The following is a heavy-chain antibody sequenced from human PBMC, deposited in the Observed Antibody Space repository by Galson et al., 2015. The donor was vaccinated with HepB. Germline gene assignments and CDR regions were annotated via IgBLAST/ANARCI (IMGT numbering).Heavy chain of an antibody. CDR3: AREGGGDGKPDY. CDR1: GGTFSSYA. J-gene: IGHJ4*02. CDR2: IIPIFGTA. D-gene: IGHD3-16*01. V-gene: IGHV1-69*01. Sequence: QSGAEVKKPGESLRISCKASGGTFSSYAISWVRQAPGQGLEWMGGIIPIFGTANYAQKFQGRVTITADESTSTAYMELSSLGSEDTAVYYCAREGGGDGKPDYWGQGTLVTVSS.